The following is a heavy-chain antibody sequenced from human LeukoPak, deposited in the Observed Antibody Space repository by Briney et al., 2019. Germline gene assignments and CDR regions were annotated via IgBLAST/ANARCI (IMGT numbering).Heavy chain of an antibody. CDR3: ARVYYDFWSGPRYNWFDP. D-gene: IGHD3-3*01. J-gene: IGHJ5*02. V-gene: IGHV4-38-2*02. CDR2: IYHSGSA. CDR1: GYSISSGYY. Sequence: ASETLSLTCTVSGYSISSGYYWGWIRQPPGKGLEWIGSIYHSGSAYYNPSLKSRVTISVDTSKNQFSLKLSSVTAADTAVYYCARVYYDFWSGPRYNWFDPWGQGTLVTVSS.